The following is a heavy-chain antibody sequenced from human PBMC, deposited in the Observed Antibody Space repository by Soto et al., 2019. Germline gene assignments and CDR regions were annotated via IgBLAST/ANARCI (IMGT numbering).Heavy chain of an antibody. CDR1: GGSFSGYY. Sequence: SETLSLTCAVYGGSFSGYYWNWIRQSPGKGLDWIGEINHSGSTNYNPSLKSRVTILVDTSKNQFSLKLSSVTAADTAVYYCASPMVRGIFDYWGQGTLVTVSS. J-gene: IGHJ4*02. CDR2: INHSGST. D-gene: IGHD3-10*01. V-gene: IGHV4-34*01. CDR3: ASPMVRGIFDY.